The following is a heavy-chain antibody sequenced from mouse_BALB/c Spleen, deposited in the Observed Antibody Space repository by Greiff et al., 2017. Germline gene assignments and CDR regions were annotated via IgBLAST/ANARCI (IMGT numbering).Heavy chain of an antibody. V-gene: IGHV3-6*02. Sequence: EVQLVESGPGLVKPSQSLSLTCSVTGYSITSGYYWNWIRQFPGNKLEWMGYISYDGSNNYNPSLKNRISITRDTSKNQFFLKLNSVTTEDTATYYCARGTGTGDFDYWGQGTTLTVSS. CDR1: GYSITSGYY. CDR2: ISYDGSN. CDR3: ARGTGTGDFDY. J-gene: IGHJ2*01. D-gene: IGHD4-1*01.